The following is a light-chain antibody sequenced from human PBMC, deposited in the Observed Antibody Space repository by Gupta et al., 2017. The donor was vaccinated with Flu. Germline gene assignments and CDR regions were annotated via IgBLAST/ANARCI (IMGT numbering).Light chain of an antibody. Sequence: PSSLSASVGDRVTITCRASQGIGNDLGWYQQKPGKAPKRLIYAASSLQSGVPSRFSGSGSGTEFTLTISSLQPEDFATYYCRQHNSYPRTFGQGTKVEIK. CDR3: RQHNSYPRT. CDR2: AAS. CDR1: QGIGND. J-gene: IGKJ1*01. V-gene: IGKV1-17*01.